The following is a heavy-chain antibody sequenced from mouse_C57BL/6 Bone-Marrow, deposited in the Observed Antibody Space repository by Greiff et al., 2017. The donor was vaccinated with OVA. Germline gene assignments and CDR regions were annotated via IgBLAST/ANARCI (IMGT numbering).Heavy chain of an antibody. CDR1: GFNIKDDY. V-gene: IGHV14-4*01. CDR3: TKEGLRPVAY. Sequence: VQLKESGAELVRPGASVKLSCTASGFNIKDDYMHWVKQRPEQGLEWIGWIDPENGDTEYASKFQGKATITEETSSNTAYLQLSSLTAEDTAVDYCTKEGLRPVAYWGQGTLVTVSA. D-gene: IGHD2-4*01. J-gene: IGHJ3*01. CDR2: IDPENGDT.